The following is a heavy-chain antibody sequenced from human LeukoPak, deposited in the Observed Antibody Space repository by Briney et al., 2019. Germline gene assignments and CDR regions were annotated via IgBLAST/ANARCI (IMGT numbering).Heavy chain of an antibody. CDR3: ARGSTVVPSSY. CDR2: ISYDGSNN. V-gene: IGHV3-30*03. D-gene: IGHD4-23*01. J-gene: IGHJ4*02. CDR1: GFTFSTYG. Sequence: GRSLRLSCAASGFTFSTYGMHWVRQTPGKGLEWVALISYDGSNNYYADSVKGRFTISRDNSKNTLYLQMNSLRAEDTAVYYCARGSTVVPSSYWGQGTLVTVSS.